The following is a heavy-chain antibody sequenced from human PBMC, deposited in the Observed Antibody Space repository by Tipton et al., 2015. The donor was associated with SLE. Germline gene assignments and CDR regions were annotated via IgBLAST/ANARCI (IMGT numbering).Heavy chain of an antibody. V-gene: IGHV4-59*11. Sequence: TLSLTCTVSGGSISSHYWSWIRQPPGKGLEWIGYIYYSGGTNYNPSLKSRVTISLDTSKNQFSLKLSSVTAADTAVYYCAKGVTVVVTAIPYFDYWSQGTLVTVSS. CDR2: IYYSGGT. D-gene: IGHD2-21*02. CDR3: AKGVTVVVTAIPYFDY. J-gene: IGHJ4*02. CDR1: GGSISSHY.